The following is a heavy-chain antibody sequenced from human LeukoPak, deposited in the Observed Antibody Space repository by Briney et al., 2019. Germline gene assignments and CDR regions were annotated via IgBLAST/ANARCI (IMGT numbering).Heavy chain of an antibody. CDR3: ATGPYAAFEM. CDR1: GFTFTKFW. Sequence: PGGSLRLSCAASGFTFTKFWMHWVRQAPGRGLVWVSRVKGDGISTLYADSVKSRFTISRDNAKNTLYLQMNSLRADDTALYYCATGPYAAFEMWGQGTMVTVSS. CDR2: VKGDGIST. J-gene: IGHJ3*02. V-gene: IGHV3-74*01. D-gene: IGHD2-2*01.